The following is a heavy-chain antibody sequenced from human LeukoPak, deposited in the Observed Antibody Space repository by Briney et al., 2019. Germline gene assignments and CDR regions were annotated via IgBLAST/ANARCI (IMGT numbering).Heavy chain of an antibody. CDR2: IYSGGST. CDR3: VRAAPYYFDY. CDR1: GFTVSSNY. V-gene: IGHV3-53*01. J-gene: IGHJ4*02. Sequence: PGGSLRLSCAASGFTVSSNYMSWVRQAPGKGLEWVSVIYSGGSTYYADSVKGRFTISRDNAKNSLYLQMNSLRAEDTAVYYCVRAAPYYFDYWGQGTLVTVSS.